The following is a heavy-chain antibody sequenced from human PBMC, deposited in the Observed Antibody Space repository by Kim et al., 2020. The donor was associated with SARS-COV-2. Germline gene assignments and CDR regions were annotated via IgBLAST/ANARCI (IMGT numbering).Heavy chain of an antibody. V-gene: IGHV5-51*01. D-gene: IGHD1-1*01. Sequence: GESLKISCKGSGYSFTSYWIGWVRQMPGKGLEWMGIIYPGDSDTRYSPSFQGQVTISADKSISTAYLQWSSLKASDTAMYYCARHVSGTTDYYYYYGMDVWGQGTTVTVSS. J-gene: IGHJ6*02. CDR2: IYPGDSDT. CDR3: ARHVSGTTDYYYYYGMDV. CDR1: GYSFTSYW.